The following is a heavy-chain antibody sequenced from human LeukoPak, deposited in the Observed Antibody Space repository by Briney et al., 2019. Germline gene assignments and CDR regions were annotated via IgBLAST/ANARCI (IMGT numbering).Heavy chain of an antibody. Sequence: GGSLRLSCAASGLTVSSNYMSWVRQAPGKGLEWVSLIYRGGSTYYEDSVKGRFIISRDNSKNTLFLQMKSLRLEATVGYYCSRDRDCSGSTCYGLWGQGNPVTVSS. CDR1: GLTVSSNY. CDR3: SRDRDCSGSTCYGL. D-gene: IGHD2-2*01. CDR2: IYRGGST. V-gene: IGHV3-66*01. J-gene: IGHJ4*02.